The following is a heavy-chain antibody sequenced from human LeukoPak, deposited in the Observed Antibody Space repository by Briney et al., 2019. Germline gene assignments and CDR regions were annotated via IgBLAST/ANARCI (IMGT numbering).Heavy chain of an antibody. J-gene: IGHJ5*02. Sequence: SETLSHTCAVYGGSFSGYYWSWIRQPPGKGLEWIGEINHSGSTNYNPSLKSRVTISVDTSKNQFSLKLSSVTAADTAVYYCARGQYSSSWNNWFDPWGQGTLVTVSS. D-gene: IGHD6-13*01. CDR1: GGSFSGYY. V-gene: IGHV4-34*01. CDR2: INHSGST. CDR3: ARGQYSSSWNNWFDP.